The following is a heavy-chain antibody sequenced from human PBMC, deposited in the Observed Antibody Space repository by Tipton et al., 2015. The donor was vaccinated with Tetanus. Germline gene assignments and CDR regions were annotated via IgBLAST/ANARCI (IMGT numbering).Heavy chain of an antibody. D-gene: IGHD1-1*01. CDR3: ARDMRAQPFDH. CDR2: ISAYNGNT. J-gene: IGHJ4*02. V-gene: IGHV1-18*01. Sequence: QVQLVQSGAEVKKPGASVKVSCKASGYTFTSYGISWVRQAPGQGLEWMGWISAYNGNTYYAQKLQGRVTMTTETSTSTAYMELRNLRSDATAVYYCARDMRAQPFDHWAQETLVTVSS. CDR1: GYTFTSYG.